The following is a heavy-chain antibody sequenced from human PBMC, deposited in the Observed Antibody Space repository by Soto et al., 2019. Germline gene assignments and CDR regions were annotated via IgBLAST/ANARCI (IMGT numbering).Heavy chain of an antibody. V-gene: IGHV4-30-2*01. CDR1: GGSISSGGYS. Sequence: SETLSLTCTVSGGSISSGGYSLSWIRQPPGKGLEWIGYMYHSGSTNYNPSLKSRVTISVDTSKNQFSLKLSSVTAADTAVYYCARDGPFDPWGQGTLVTVSS. J-gene: IGHJ5*02. CDR2: MYHSGST. CDR3: ARDGPFDP.